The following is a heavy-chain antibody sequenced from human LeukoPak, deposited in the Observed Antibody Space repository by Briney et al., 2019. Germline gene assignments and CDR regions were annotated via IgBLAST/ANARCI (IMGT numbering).Heavy chain of an antibody. D-gene: IGHD6-13*01. CDR2: IRYDGSNK. J-gene: IGHJ4*02. CDR3: AKALSIAAAGTLGY. V-gene: IGHV3-30*02. Sequence: PGGSLRLSCAASGFTFDDYGLSWVRQAPGKGLEWVAFIRYDGSNKYYADSVKGRFTISRDNSKNTLYLQMNSLRAEDTAVYYCAKALSIAAAGTLGYWGQGTLVTVSS. CDR1: GFTFDDYG.